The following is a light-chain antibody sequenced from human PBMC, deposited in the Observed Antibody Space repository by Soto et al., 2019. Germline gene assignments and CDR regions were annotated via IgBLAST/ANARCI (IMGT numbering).Light chain of an antibody. CDR1: SNDVGGYNL. CDR2: EGT. J-gene: IGLJ1*01. Sequence: QSVLTQPASVSGSPGQSIIISCSGSSNDVGGYNLVSWYQHHPDKAPKVIIYEGTKRPSGLSTRFSGSKSGNTASLTISELQAEDEADYYCCSYAGGRTYVFGSGTKVTVL. CDR3: CSYAGGRTYV. V-gene: IGLV2-23*01.